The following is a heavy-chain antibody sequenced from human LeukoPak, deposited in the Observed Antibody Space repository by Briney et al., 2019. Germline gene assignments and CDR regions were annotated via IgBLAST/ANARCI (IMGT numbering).Heavy chain of an antibody. D-gene: IGHD7-27*01. J-gene: IGHJ4*02. CDR1: GFVFSDYS. CDR3: ARDDNRGFDY. CDR2: IRGSGSGLGSGN. V-gene: IGHV3-48*04. Sequence: GGSLRLSCAASGFVFSDYSMNWVCQAPGKGLEWVANIRGSGSGLGSGNYYADSVKGRFTISRDNAKTSLYLQMNSLRAEDTAFYYCARDDNRGFDYWGQGALVTVSS.